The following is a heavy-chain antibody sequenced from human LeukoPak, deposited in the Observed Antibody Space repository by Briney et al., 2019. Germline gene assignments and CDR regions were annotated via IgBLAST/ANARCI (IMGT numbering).Heavy chain of an antibody. CDR1: GYTFTGYY. J-gene: IGHJ4*02. CDR3: AREVDYGSGSYSGYYFDY. V-gene: IGHV1-2*02. D-gene: IGHD3-10*01. Sequence: ASVKVSCKASGYTFTGYYMHWVRQAPGQGLEWMGWINPNSGGTNYAQKFQGRVTMTRDTSISTAYMELSRLRSDDTAVYYCAREVDYGSGSYSGYYFDYWGQGTLVIVSS. CDR2: INPNSGGT.